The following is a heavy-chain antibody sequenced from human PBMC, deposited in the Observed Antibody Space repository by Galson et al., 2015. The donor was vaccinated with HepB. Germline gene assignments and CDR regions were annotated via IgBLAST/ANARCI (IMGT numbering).Heavy chain of an antibody. D-gene: IGHD6-19*01. CDR1: GYTLTDLS. Sequence: SVKVSCTVSGYTLTDLSMHWVRQTPGKGLEWMGGFAPEAGEPIYAQTLQGRVTMSEDTSTDTTYMELSSLRPEDTAVYYCATAVLEAVAGRMWFAPWGQGTLVTVSS. CDR3: ATAVLEAVAGRMWFAP. J-gene: IGHJ5*02. V-gene: IGHV1-24*01. CDR2: FAPEAGEP.